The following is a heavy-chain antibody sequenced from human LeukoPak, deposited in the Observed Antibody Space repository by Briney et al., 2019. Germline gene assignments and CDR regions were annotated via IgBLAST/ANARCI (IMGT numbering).Heavy chain of an antibody. V-gene: IGHV1-18*01. CDR2: ISAYNGNT. Sequence: ASVKVSCKASGYTFNTYGIAWVRQAPGQGLEWMGWISAYNGNTNYAQNLQGRVTMTTDTSTSTAYMELRSLRSDDTAVYYCARAPKYCSSTSCYYWFDPWGQGTLVTVSS. J-gene: IGHJ5*02. CDR1: GYTFNTYG. CDR3: ARAPKYCSSTSCYYWFDP. D-gene: IGHD2-2*01.